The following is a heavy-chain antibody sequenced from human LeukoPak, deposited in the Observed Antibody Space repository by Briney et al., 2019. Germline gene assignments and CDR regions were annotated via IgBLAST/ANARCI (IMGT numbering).Heavy chain of an antibody. CDR1: GGSFSGYY. CDR3: ARGQFRSGWHQERYYGMDV. D-gene: IGHD6-19*01. V-gene: IGHV4-34*01. J-gene: IGHJ6*02. CDR2: INHSGST. Sequence: SETLSLTCAVYGGSFSGYYWSWIRQPPGKGLEWIGEINHSGSTNYNPSLKSRVTISVDTSKNQFSLKLSSVTAADTAVYYCARGQFRSGWHQERYYGMDVWGQGTTVTVSS.